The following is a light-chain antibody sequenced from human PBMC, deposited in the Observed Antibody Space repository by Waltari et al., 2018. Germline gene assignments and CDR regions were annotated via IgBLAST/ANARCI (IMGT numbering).Light chain of an antibody. CDR1: QSVLYSPINKNY. CDR2: WAS. CDR3: QQYYDTPFT. V-gene: IGKV4-1*01. Sequence: DIVMTQSPDSLAVSLGDRATINCRSSQSVLYSPINKNYIAWYQQKAGQPPKLLIYWASTRESGVPDRFSGSGFGTDFTLTINSLQAEDVAVYFCQQYYDTPFTFGGGTKVEIK. J-gene: IGKJ4*01.